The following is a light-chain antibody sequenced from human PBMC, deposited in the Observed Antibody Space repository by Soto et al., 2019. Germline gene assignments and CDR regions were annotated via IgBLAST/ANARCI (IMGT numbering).Light chain of an antibody. CDR1: QSISDF. V-gene: IGKV1-39*01. Sequence: IQMTQSPSSLSASVGDSVTITCRASQSISDFLNWYQQKPGKAPNLLIYAASSLQSGVPSRFRGSGSETDFTLTISSLRPEDFATYYCQQTYSTPWTFGQGTKVDIK. J-gene: IGKJ1*01. CDR3: QQTYSTPWT. CDR2: AAS.